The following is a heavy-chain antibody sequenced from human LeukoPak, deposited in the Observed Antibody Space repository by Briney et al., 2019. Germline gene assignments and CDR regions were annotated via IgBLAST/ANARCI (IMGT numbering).Heavy chain of an antibody. D-gene: IGHD3-22*01. CDR3: AREYYYDSSGYYYYYGMDV. V-gene: IGHV3-74*01. CDR1: GFTFSSYW. CDR2: INSDGSST. Sequence: GGSLRLSCAASGFTFSSYWMHWVRQAPGKGLVWVSRINSDGSSTSYADSVKGRFTISRDNAKNTLYLQMNSLRAEDTAVYYCAREYYYDSSGYYYYYGMDVWGQGTLVTVSS. J-gene: IGHJ6*02.